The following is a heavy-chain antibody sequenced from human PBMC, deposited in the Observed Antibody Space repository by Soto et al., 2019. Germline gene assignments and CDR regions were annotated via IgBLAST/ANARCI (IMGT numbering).Heavy chain of an antibody. CDR3: ARNPVDTAMVMANYYFDY. CDR1: GGSISSGGYY. CDR2: IYYSGST. Sequence: SETLSLTCTVSGGSISSGGYYWSWIRQHPGKGLEWIGYIYYSGSTYYNPSLKSRVTISVDTSKNQFSLKLSSVTAADTAVYYCARNPVDTAMVMANYYFDYWGQGTLVTVSS. D-gene: IGHD5-18*01. V-gene: IGHV4-31*03. J-gene: IGHJ4*02.